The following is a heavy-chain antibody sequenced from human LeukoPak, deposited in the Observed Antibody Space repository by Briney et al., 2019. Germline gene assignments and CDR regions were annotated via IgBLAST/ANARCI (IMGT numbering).Heavy chain of an antibody. J-gene: IGHJ3*02. Sequence: SETLSLTCTVSGGSVSSGSYYWSWIRQPPGKGLEWIGYIYYSGGTNYNPSLKSRVTISVDTSKNQFSLKLSSVTAADTAVYYCASRYCSGGSCYLDAFDIWGQGTMVTVSS. CDR2: IYYSGGT. D-gene: IGHD2-15*01. CDR1: GGSVSSGSYY. V-gene: IGHV4-61*01. CDR3: ASRYCSGGSCYLDAFDI.